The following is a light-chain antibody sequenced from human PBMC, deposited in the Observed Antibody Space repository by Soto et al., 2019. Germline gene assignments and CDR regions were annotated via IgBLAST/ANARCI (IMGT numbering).Light chain of an antibody. CDR1: TNDIGSYNY. CDR3: SSYKFSTTLRV. V-gene: IGLV2-14*01. Sequence: QSALTQPASVSGSPGQSITLSCAGTTNDIGSYNYVSWFQQHPGEAPKLIIFEVTHRPSGISTRFSGSKSGNTASLTISDLQAEDEALYYCSSYKFSTTLRVFGGGIKLTVL. J-gene: IGLJ3*02. CDR2: EVT.